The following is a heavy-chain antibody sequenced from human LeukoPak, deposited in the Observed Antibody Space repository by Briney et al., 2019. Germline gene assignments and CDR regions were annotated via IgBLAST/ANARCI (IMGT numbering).Heavy chain of an antibody. V-gene: IGHV1-2*02. CDR2: INPNSGGT. Sequence: ASVTVSCKASGYTFTGYYMHWVRQAPGQGLEWMGWINPNSGGTNYAQKFQGRVTMTRDTSISTAYMELSRLRSDDTAVYYCARASDGDYTGYYYYYMDVWGKGTTVTVSS. D-gene: IGHD4-17*01. CDR3: ARASDGDYTGYYYYYMDV. J-gene: IGHJ6*03. CDR1: GYTFTGYY.